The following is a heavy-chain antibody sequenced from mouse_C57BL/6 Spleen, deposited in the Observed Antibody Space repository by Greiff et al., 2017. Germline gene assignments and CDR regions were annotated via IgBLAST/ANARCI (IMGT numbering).Heavy chain of an antibody. V-gene: IGHV1-47*01. Sequence: QVQLQQSGAELVKPGASVKMSCKASGYTFTAYPIEWMKQNHGKSLEWIGNFHPYNDDTKYNEQFKGKATLTVEKSSSTVYLELSRLTSDDSAVYYCARRDYYGSSYVGWYFEVWGTGTTVTVSS. CDR1: GYTFTAYP. CDR2: FHPYNDDT. CDR3: ARRDYYGSSYVGWYFEV. J-gene: IGHJ1*03. D-gene: IGHD1-1*01.